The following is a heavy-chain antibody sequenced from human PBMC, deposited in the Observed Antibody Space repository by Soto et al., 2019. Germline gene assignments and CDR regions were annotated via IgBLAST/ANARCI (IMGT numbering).Heavy chain of an antibody. CDR1: IFTFSSYA. D-gene: IGHD3-10*01. J-gene: IGHJ4*02. CDR3: AKQPITMVRAVIITLNYFDY. CDR2: ISVSGGST. Sequence: PGASLRLSCAASIFTFSSYAMSWVRQAPGKGLEWVSGISVSGGSTYYADSVKGRFTISRDNSKNTLYLQMNSLRAEDTSVYYCAKQPITMVRAVIITLNYFDYWGQGTLVTVSS. V-gene: IGHV3-23*01.